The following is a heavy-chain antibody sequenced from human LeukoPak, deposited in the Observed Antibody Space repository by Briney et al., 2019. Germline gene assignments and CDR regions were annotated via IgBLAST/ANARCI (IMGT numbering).Heavy chain of an antibody. Sequence: GGSLRLSCAASGFTFSSYAMTWVRQAPGKGLEWVSAISVSGGSTYYADSVKGRFTISRDNSNNALYLQMDSLRAEDTAVYYCANWIGSSSRDYWGQGTLVTVSS. V-gene: IGHV3-23*01. J-gene: IGHJ4*02. CDR1: GFTFSSYA. CDR3: ANWIGSSSRDY. CDR2: ISVSGGST. D-gene: IGHD6-6*01.